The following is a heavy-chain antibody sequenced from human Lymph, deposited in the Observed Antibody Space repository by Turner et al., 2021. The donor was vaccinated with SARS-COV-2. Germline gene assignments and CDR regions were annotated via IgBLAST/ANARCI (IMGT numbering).Heavy chain of an antibody. CDR3: ARGLSGNYYFFDY. CDR2: ISYDGGNK. D-gene: IGHD1-26*01. CDR1: GFTFSSLA. Sequence: QVQLVESGGGVVRPGRALRRSWAASGFTFSSLAIHWVRPAPGKGAEWVALISYDGGNKYYADSVKGRFTISRDNSKNTLYLHMNSLRAEDTAVYYCARGLSGNYYFFDYWGQGTLVTVSS. V-gene: IGHV3-30-3*01. J-gene: IGHJ4*02.